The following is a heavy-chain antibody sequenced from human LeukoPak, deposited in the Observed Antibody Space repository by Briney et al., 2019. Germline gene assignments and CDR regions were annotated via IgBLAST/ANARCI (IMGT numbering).Heavy chain of an antibody. CDR2: INHSGST. J-gene: IGHJ5*02. D-gene: IGHD6-19*01. V-gene: IGHV4-34*01. CDR3: ARVRKEYSSGWYEGFDP. CDR1: GGSFSGYY. Sequence: SETLSLTCAVYGGSFSGYYWSWIRQPPGKGLEWIGEINHSGSTNYNPSLKSRVTISVDTSKNQFSLKLSSVTAADTAVYYCARVRKEYSSGWYEGFDPWGQGTLVTVSS.